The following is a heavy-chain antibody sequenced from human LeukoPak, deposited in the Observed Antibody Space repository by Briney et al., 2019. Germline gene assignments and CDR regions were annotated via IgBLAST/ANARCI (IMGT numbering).Heavy chain of an antibody. V-gene: IGHV1-58*02. J-gene: IGHJ4*02. CDR2: IVVGSGNT. D-gene: IGHD6-13*01. CDR1: GFTFTSSA. Sequence: SVKASCKASGFTFTSSAMQWVRQARGQRLEWIGWIVVGSGNTNYAQKFQERVTITRDMSTSTAYMELSSLRSEDTAVYYCAADIIAAANFDYWGQGTLVTVSS. CDR3: AADIIAAANFDY.